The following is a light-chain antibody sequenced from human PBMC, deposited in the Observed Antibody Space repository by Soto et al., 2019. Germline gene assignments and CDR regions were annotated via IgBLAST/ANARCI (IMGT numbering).Light chain of an antibody. CDR3: RQYYSTPPYT. J-gene: IGKJ2*01. V-gene: IGKV4-1*01. Sequence: DIVMTQSPDSLAVSLGERATINCKSSQSVLYSSNNKNYLAWYQQKPGQPPKLLIYWASTRESGVPDRFSGSGSGTDFTLPISSLQAEDVAVYYCRQYYSTPPYTFGQGTKLEIK. CDR2: WAS. CDR1: QSVLYSSNNKNY.